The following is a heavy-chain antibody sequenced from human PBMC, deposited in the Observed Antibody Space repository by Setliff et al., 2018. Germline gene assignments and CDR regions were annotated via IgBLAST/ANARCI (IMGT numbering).Heavy chain of an antibody. V-gene: IGHV1-8*01. J-gene: IGHJ3*02. D-gene: IGHD3-10*01. CDR2: VSPIDDGKP. CDR1: GYSFTSYD. Sequence: EASVKVSCKASGYSFTSYDINWVRLAAGQGLEWMGWVSPIDDGKPGYAQKFQGRVTITWVTSISTAYMELSRLRSDDTAVYYCARDLNRWFGEFAFDIWGQGTMVTVSS. CDR3: ARDLNRWFGEFAFDI.